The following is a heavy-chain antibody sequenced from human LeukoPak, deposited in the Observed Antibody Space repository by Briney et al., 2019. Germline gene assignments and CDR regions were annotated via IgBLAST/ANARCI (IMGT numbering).Heavy chain of an antibody. CDR3: ARGYSYGSYYFDY. Sequence: PSETLSLTCAVYGGSFSGYYWSWIRQPPGKGLEWIGEINHSGSTNYNPSLKSRVTISVDTSKNQFSLKLSSVTAADTAVYYCARGYSYGSYYFDYWGQGTLVTVSS. CDR2: INHSGST. CDR1: GGSFSGYY. V-gene: IGHV4-34*01. J-gene: IGHJ4*02. D-gene: IGHD5-18*01.